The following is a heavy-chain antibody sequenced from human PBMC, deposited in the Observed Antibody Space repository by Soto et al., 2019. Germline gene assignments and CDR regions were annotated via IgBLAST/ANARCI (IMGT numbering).Heavy chain of an antibody. CDR2: INAGNGNT. J-gene: IGHJ5*02. D-gene: IGHD3-10*01. CDR1: GYTFTSYA. V-gene: IGHV1-3*01. CDR3: ARESSSDIKSPFIKLFDP. Sequence: ASVKVSCKSSGYTFTSYAMHWVRKAPGQRLEWMGWINAGNGNTKYSQKFQGRVTITRDTSAGTAYMELSSLRSEDTAVYYCARESSSDIKSPFIKLFDPSGQGTLVNVS.